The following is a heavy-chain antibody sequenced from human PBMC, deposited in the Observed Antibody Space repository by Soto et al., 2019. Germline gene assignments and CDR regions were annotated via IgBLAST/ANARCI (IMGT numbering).Heavy chain of an antibody. J-gene: IGHJ4*02. CDR1: GFTFSSYA. Sequence: EVQLLESGGGLVQPGGSLRLSCAASGFTFSSYAMSWVRQAPGKGLEWVSAISGSGGSTYYADSVKGRFTISRDNSKNTLDLQMNSLRAEDTAVYYCAKRIAAAGIRRYFDYWGQGTLVTVSS. D-gene: IGHD6-13*01. CDR2: ISGSGGST. V-gene: IGHV3-23*01. CDR3: AKRIAAAGIRRYFDY.